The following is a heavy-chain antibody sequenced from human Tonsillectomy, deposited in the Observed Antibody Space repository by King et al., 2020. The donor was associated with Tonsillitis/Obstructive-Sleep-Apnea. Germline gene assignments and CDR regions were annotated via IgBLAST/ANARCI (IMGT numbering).Heavy chain of an antibody. CDR2: IYYSGST. CDR1: GGSISSYY. CDR3: ARLKGRPWNDGEFDY. Sequence: QLQESGPGLVKPSETLSLTGTVSGGSISSYYWSWTRQPPGKGLEWIGYIYYSGSTNYNPSLKSRVTISVDTSKNQFSLKLSSVTAADTAVYYCARLKGRPWNDGEFDYWGQGTLVTVS. V-gene: IGHV4-59*08. J-gene: IGHJ4*02. D-gene: IGHD1-1*01.